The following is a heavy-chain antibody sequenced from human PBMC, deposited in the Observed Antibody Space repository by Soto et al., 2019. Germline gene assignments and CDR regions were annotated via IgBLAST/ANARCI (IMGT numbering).Heavy chain of an antibody. CDR1: GFTFSSYA. CDR3: AKGSGPSRPCYFDY. V-gene: IGHV3-23*01. CDR2: ITGSGGDT. J-gene: IGHJ4*02. D-gene: IGHD6-25*01. Sequence: GGSLRLSCAAPGFTFSSYAMSWVRQAPGKGLEWVSAITGSGGDTYYADSVKGRFTLSRDNSKYTLYLEMNSLRAEDTAVYYCAKGSGPSRPCYFDYWGQGALVTVSS.